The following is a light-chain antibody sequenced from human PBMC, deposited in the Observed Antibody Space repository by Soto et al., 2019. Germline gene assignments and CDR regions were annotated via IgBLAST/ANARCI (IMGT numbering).Light chain of an antibody. V-gene: IGLV3-21*04. CDR1: NLGSKS. CDR2: YDS. CDR3: PVWDSRSVV. Sequence: SYELTQPPSVSVAPGKTARITCGGNNLGSKSVHWYQQKPGQAPVLVIYYDSDRPSGIPERFSGSNSGNTATLTISRVEAGDEADYYCPVWDSRSVVFGGGTKLTVL. J-gene: IGLJ2*01.